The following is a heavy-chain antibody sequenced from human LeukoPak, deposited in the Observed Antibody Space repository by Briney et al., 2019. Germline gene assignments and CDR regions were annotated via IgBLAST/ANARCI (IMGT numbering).Heavy chain of an antibody. CDR2: ITPVIETA. Sequence: ASVKVSCKTSGGTFLSHTFSWVRQAPGHGLEWIGKITPVIETAKYAQTFQGRVSIYTDKDTTTVYMDLSGLRPDDTADYYCARVNLRGSNYNWFDPWGQGTRVIVSS. CDR3: ARVNLRGSNYNWFDP. D-gene: IGHD3-10*01. CDR1: GGTFLSHT. V-gene: IGHV1-69*08. J-gene: IGHJ5*02.